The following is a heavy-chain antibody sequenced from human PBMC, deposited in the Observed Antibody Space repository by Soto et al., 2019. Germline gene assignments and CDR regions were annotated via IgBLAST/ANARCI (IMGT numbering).Heavy chain of an antibody. CDR3: TPPGEYGRH. Sequence: EVQLVESGGGLVQPGGSLKLSCAASGFTFSGSAMHWVRQASGKGLEWVGRIRSKANSYATAYAASVKGRFTISRDDSKNTVYLQMNSLKIEDTAVYYCTPPGEYGRHWGQGTLVTVSS. V-gene: IGHV3-73*01. D-gene: IGHD3-10*01. J-gene: IGHJ4*02. CDR1: GFTFSGSA. CDR2: IRSKANSYAT.